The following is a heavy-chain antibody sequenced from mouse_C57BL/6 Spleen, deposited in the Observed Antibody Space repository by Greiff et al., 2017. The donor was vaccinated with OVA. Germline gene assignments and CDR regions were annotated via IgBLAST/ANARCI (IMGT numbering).Heavy chain of an antibody. CDR3: ATFAY. Sequence: EVHLVESGPGLVKPSQSLSLTCSVTGYSITSGYYWNWIRQFPGNKLEWMGYISYDGSNNYNPSLKNRISITRDTSKNQFFLKLNSVTTEDTATYYCATFAYWGQGTLVTVSA. CDR1: GYSITSGYY. J-gene: IGHJ3*01. V-gene: IGHV3-6*01. CDR2: ISYDGSN.